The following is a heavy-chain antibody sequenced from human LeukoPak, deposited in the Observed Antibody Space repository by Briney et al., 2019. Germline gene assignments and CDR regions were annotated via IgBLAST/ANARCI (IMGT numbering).Heavy chain of an antibody. J-gene: IGHJ5*02. Sequence: GGSLRLSCAASGFTFSSYAMNWVRQAPGKGLEWVSAINGGGGRTYYADSVKGRFTISRDNSKNTLYLQMNSLRAEDTAVYYCAKFRDYQLLSSWFDPWGQGTLVTVSS. V-gene: IGHV3-23*01. CDR1: GFTFSSYA. D-gene: IGHD2-2*01. CDR2: INGGGGRT. CDR3: AKFRDYQLLSSWFDP.